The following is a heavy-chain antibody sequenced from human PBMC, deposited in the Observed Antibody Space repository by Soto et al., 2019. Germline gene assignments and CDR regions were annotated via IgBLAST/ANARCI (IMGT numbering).Heavy chain of an antibody. CDR3: ARGRPTPDSSSWPFDY. Sequence: SETLSLTCAVYGGSFSGYYWSWIRQPPGKGLEWIGEINHSGSTNYNPSLKSRVTISVDTSKNQFSLKLGPVTAADTAVYYCARGRPTPDSSSWPFDYWGQGTLVTVSS. V-gene: IGHV4-34*01. J-gene: IGHJ4*02. CDR2: INHSGST. CDR1: GGSFSGYY. D-gene: IGHD6-13*01.